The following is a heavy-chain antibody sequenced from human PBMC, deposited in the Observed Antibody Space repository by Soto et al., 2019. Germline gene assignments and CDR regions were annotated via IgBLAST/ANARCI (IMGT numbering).Heavy chain of an antibody. CDR1: GFTFSSYG. V-gene: IGHV3-33*01. D-gene: IGHD1-26*01. Sequence: QAQLVESGGGVVQPGRSLRLSCAASGFTFSSYGMHWVRQAPGKGLEWVAVIWYDGSNKYYADSVKGRFTISRDNSKNTLYLQMNSLRAEDTAVYYCARDLDSGSYYAIDYWGQGTLVTVSS. CDR2: IWYDGSNK. J-gene: IGHJ4*02. CDR3: ARDLDSGSYYAIDY.